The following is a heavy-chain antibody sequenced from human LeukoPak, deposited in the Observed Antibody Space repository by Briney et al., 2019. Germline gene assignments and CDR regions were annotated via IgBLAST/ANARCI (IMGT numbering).Heavy chain of an antibody. Sequence: ASVTVSYKASGYSFTAYYIHWVRQAPGQGLEWMGWINPNSGGTNFAQKFQGRVAMTRDTCISTAYMELTRLRSDDTAVYYCVRDVHGYYNSGPYYIPKGMDVWGRRTTVTVSS. V-gene: IGHV1-2*02. J-gene: IGHJ6*02. CDR2: INPNSGGT. D-gene: IGHD3-10*01. CDR1: GYSFTAYY. CDR3: VRDVHGYYNSGPYYIPKGMDV.